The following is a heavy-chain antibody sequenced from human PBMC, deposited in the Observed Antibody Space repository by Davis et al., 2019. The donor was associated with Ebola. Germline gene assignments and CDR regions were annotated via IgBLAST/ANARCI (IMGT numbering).Heavy chain of an antibody. J-gene: IGHJ4*02. CDR2: INHSGST. Sequence: SQTLSLTCAVYGGSFSGYYWSWIRQPPGKGLEWIGEINHSGSTNYNPSLKSRVTISVDTSKNQFSLKLSSVTAADTAVYYCVRPRYYYDSSGYYGYWGQGTLVTVSS. D-gene: IGHD3-22*01. CDR3: VRPRYYYDSSGYYGY. V-gene: IGHV4-34*01. CDR1: GGSFSGYY.